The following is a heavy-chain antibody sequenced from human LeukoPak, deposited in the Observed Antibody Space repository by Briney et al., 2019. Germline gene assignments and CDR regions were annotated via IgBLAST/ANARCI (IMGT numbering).Heavy chain of an antibody. Sequence: TSETLSLTCTVSGGSISSYYWSWIRQPPGEGLEWIGYIYYSGSTNYNPSLKSRVTISVDTSKNQFSLKLSSVTAADTAVYYCARTDASGLSDHWGQGTLVTVSS. CDR2: IYYSGST. D-gene: IGHD3-10*01. V-gene: IGHV4-59*01. J-gene: IGHJ4*02. CDR3: ARTDASGLSDH. CDR1: GGSISSYY.